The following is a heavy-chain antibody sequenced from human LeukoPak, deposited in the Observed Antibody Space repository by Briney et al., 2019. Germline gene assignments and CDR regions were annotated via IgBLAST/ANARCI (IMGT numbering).Heavy chain of an antibody. V-gene: IGHV4-34*01. CDR2: INHSGST. Sequence: PSETLSLTCAVYGGSFSGYYWSWIRQPPGKGLEWIGEINHSGSTNYNPSLKSRVTISVDTSKNQFSLKLSSVTAADTAVYSCARGQLTYPYCSGGSCYSGRGRRNWFDPWGQGTLVTVSS. D-gene: IGHD2-15*01. CDR1: GGSFSGYY. J-gene: IGHJ5*02. CDR3: ARGQLTYPYCSGGSCYSGRGRRNWFDP.